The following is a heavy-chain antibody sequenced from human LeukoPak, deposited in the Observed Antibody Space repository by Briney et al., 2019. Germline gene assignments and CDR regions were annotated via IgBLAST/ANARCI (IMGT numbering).Heavy chain of an antibody. V-gene: IGHV3-7*01. D-gene: IGHD3-10*01. CDR2: INQYESEK. Sequence: GGSLRLSCAASGFTFSSYWMTWVRQAPGKGLEWVANINQYESEKYYVDSVKGRFTISRDNAKNSLHLQMNSLRAEDTAVYYCARDLRGRVDYWGQGTLVTVSS. CDR3: ARDLRGRVDY. CDR1: GFTFSSYW. J-gene: IGHJ4*02.